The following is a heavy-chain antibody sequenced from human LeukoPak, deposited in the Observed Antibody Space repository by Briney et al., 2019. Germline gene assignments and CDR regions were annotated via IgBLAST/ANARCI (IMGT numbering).Heavy chain of an antibody. Sequence: GGSLRLSCAASGFTFSSYWMHWVRQAPGTGLVWVSRIKSDGSSTNFADSVKGRFTISRDNAKNTLYLQMNSPRDEDTAVYYCAREFRILPDIWGQGTMVTVSS. CDR2: IKSDGSST. V-gene: IGHV3-74*01. CDR1: GFTFSSYW. D-gene: IGHD5-18*01. J-gene: IGHJ3*02. CDR3: AREFRILPDI.